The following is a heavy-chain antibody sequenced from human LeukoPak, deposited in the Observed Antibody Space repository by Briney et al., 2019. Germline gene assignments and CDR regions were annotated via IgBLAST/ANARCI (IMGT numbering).Heavy chain of an antibody. D-gene: IGHD5-12*01. CDR1: GFTFSSYA. CDR3: ARAGYSGYDFLA. Sequence: GASLRLSCAASGFTFSSYAMSWVRQAPGKGLEWVSAISGSSGSTYYADSVKGRFTISRDNSKNTLYLQMNSLRAEDTAVYYCARAGYSGYDFLAWGQGTLVTVSS. V-gene: IGHV3-23*01. J-gene: IGHJ5*02. CDR2: ISGSSGST.